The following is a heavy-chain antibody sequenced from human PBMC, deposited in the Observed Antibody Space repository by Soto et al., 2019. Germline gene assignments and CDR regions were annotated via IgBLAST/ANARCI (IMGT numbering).Heavy chain of an antibody. CDR2: INPKTAAT. CDR1: GYSVSDYF. CDR3: ARSKWGLDYYNGMDV. V-gene: IGHV1-2*02. J-gene: IGHJ6*02. Sequence: QVQLVQSGAAVKKSGASVKVSCKASGYSVSDYFIQWVRQAPGQVLEWVAWINPKTAATNYAKKFQGRVSMTWDTSFSTAYTEVTRLTPDDTAVYYCARSKWGLDYYNGMDVWGQGTTVIVSS. D-gene: IGHD1-26*01.